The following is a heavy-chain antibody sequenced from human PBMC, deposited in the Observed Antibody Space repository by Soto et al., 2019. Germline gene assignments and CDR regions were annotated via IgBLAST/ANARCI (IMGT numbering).Heavy chain of an antibody. D-gene: IGHD1-26*01. CDR2: INPNSGGT. V-gene: IGHV1-2*02. CDR3: ATGKEMGVYYYYYYGMDV. J-gene: IGHJ6*02. Sequence: XSVKVSCKASVYTFTYYYIHWVRQAPGQGLEWMGWINPNSGGTNYAEKFQGRVTMTRDTAISTAYMELSRLRLDDTAVYYCATGKEMGVYYYYYYGMDVWGQGTTVTVSS. CDR1: VYTFTYYY.